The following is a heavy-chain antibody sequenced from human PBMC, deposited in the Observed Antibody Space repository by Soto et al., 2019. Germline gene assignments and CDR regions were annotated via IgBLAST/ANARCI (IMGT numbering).Heavy chain of an antibody. CDR2: ISGSGGST. V-gene: IGHV3-23*01. J-gene: IGHJ5*02. CDR1: GFTFSSYA. CDR3: ANPGGYSSSWYLADSSWFDP. D-gene: IGHD6-13*01. Sequence: PGGSLRLSCAASGFTFSSYAMSWVRQAPGKGLEWVSAISGSGGSTYYADSVKGRFTISRDNSKNTLYLQMNSLRAEDTAVYYCANPGGYSSSWYLADSSWFDPWGQGTLVTVSS.